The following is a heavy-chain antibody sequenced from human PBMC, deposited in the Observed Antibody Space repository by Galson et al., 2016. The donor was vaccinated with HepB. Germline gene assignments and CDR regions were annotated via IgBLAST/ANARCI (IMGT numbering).Heavy chain of an antibody. V-gene: IGHV4-59*01. D-gene: IGHD1-26*01. J-gene: IGHJ4*02. CDR3: ARGAITYSGSYSRAVSFDY. CDR2: AHYGGST. CDR1: GRSTNSYY. Sequence: SETLSLTCFVSGRSTNSYYWSWIRQPPGKGLEWIGYAHYGGSTTYNPSLEGRVTISVDMSKKQFSLRLTSVTAADTAMYYCARGAITYSGSYSRAVSFDYWGLGSLVTVS.